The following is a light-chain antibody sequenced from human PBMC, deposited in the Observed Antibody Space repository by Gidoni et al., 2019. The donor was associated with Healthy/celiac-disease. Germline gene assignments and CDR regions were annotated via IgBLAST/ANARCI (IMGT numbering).Light chain of an antibody. CDR2: DAS. V-gene: IGKV1-33*01. CDR1: QDISNY. Sequence: DIQMTQSPSSLSASVGDRVTITCQASQDISNYLNWYQQKPGKAPKLLIYDASNLETGVPSRFSGSGSGTDFTFTISSLQPEDIATYYCQQYDNLPCXXXQGTKLEIK. J-gene: IGKJ2*02. CDR3: QQYDNLPCX.